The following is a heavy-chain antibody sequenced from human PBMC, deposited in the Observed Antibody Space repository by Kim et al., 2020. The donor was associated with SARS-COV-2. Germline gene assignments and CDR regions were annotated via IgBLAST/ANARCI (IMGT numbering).Heavy chain of an antibody. CDR3: SKASGWLPRS. Sequence: GGSLRLSCAASGFTFADSVTHWVRQAPGKGLEWVALVSGDGGNTYYADSVKGRFTISRDNSKDSLYLQMNSLRTDDTAFYYCSKASGWLPRSWGQGTLVTVSS. V-gene: IGHV3-43*02. D-gene: IGHD6-19*01. CDR2: VSGDGGNT. J-gene: IGHJ5*02. CDR1: GFTFADSV.